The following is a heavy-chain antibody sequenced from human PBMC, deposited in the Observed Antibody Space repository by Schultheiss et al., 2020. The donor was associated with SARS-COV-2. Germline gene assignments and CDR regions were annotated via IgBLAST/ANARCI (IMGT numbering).Heavy chain of an antibody. J-gene: IGHJ6*02. CDR2: ISGSGGST. CDR3: ARAMATGYYYYGMDV. D-gene: IGHD5-12*01. V-gene: IGHV3-23*01. Sequence: GGSLRLSCAASGFTFSGSAMHWVRQASGKGLEWVSAISGSGGSTYYADSVKGRFTISRDNSKNTLYLQMNSLRAEDTAVYYCARAMATGYYYYGMDVWGQGTTVTVSS. CDR1: GFTFSGSA.